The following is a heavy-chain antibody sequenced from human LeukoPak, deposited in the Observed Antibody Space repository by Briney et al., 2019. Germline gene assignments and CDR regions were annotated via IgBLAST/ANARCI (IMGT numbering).Heavy chain of an antibody. J-gene: IGHJ4*02. CDR1: GFTFSNYW. CDR2: IKQDGSEK. Sequence: PGGSLRLSCAASGFTFSNYWMSWVRQAPGMGLEWVANIKQDGSEKYYVDSVEGRFTISRDNAKNSLYLQMNSLRAEDTAVFYCARRRCSSTSCFFDYWGQGTLVTVSS. D-gene: IGHD2-2*01. V-gene: IGHV3-7*01. CDR3: ARRRCSSTSCFFDY.